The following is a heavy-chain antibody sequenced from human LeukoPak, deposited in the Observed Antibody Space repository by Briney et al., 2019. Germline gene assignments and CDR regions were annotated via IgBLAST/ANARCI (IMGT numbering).Heavy chain of an antibody. D-gene: IGHD3-10*01. V-gene: IGHV4-61*02. J-gene: IGHJ4*02. CDR1: GGSISSGGYY. CDR3: ARASVLLSADY. Sequence: SETLSLTCTVSGGSISSGGYYYSWIRQPAGKGLEWIGRIYTSGSTNYNPSLKSRVTISLDTSKNQFSLKLSSVTAADTAVYYCARASVLLSADYWGQGTLVTVSS. CDR2: IYTSGST.